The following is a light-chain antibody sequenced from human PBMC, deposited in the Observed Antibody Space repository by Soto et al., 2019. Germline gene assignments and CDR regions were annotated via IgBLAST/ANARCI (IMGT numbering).Light chain of an antibody. CDR1: ESINRH. CDR3: QQSYTALSIT. CDR2: GAS. V-gene: IGKV1-39*01. Sequence: DIQMTQSPSSLSASVGDRVTITCRASESINRHLNWYQQQPGKAPKLLIYGASSLPNGEASRFRGGGSGTAFSLIITTLQPADFASYYCQQSYTALSITFGHGTRLDIK. J-gene: IGKJ5*01.